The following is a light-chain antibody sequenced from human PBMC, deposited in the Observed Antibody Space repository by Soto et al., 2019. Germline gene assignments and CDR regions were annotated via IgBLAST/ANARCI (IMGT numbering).Light chain of an antibody. CDR2: GAS. CDR1: QSVSNRY. Sequence: EIVLTQSPCTLSLSPGQRATLACRASQSVSNRYLAWYQQKPGQAPRLLIYGASSRATGVPDRISGSGSGTDFALTINRLEAEDFAVYYCQQYASSPWTFGQGTKVDIK. J-gene: IGKJ1*01. V-gene: IGKV3-20*01. CDR3: QQYASSPWT.